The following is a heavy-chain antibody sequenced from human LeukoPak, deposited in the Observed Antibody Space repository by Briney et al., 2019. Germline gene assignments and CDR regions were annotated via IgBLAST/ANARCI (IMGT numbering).Heavy chain of an antibody. V-gene: IGHV3-21*01. CDR2: ISDSTAYI. J-gene: IGHJ4*02. D-gene: IGHD3-10*01. CDR1: GFTFRTYA. CDR3: ARYYGSGSPPFDS. Sequence: GGSLRLSCAASGFTFRTYAMNWVRQAPGKGLEWVSSISDSTAYIYYADSVKGRFTISRDNAKNSLYLQMNSLRAEDTAVYYCARYYGSGSPPFDSWGRGTLVTVSS.